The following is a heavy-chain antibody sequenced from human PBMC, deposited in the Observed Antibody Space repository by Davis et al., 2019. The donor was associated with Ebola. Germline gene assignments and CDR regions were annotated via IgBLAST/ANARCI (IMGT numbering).Heavy chain of an antibody. V-gene: IGHV4-39*07. Sequence: SETLSLTCSVSGGSISTNNHFWSWIRPSPGQGLEWIATVSYTGNTSYRPSLRSRLTIFADTSKNQFSLKLSSVTAADTAVYYCARGSSGYDFWSGYRYFDYWGQGTLVTVSS. CDR3: ARGSSGYDFWSGYRYFDY. CDR1: GGSISTNNHF. J-gene: IGHJ4*02. CDR2: VSYTGNT. D-gene: IGHD3-3*01.